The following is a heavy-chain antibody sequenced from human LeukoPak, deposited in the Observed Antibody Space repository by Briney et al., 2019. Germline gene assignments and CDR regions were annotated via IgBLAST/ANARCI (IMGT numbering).Heavy chain of an antibody. J-gene: IGHJ6*02. CDR2: INPSGGST. Sequence: ASVKVSCKASGYTFTSYYMHWVRQAPGQGLEWMGIINPSGGSTSYAQKFQGRVTMTRDTSTSTVYMELSSLRSEDTAVYYCARNRPYDILPVYPPQGNTSSGMDVWAKGPRSPSP. D-gene: IGHD3-9*01. V-gene: IGHV1-46*01. CDR3: ARNRPYDILPVYPPQGNTSSGMDV. CDR1: GYTFTSYY.